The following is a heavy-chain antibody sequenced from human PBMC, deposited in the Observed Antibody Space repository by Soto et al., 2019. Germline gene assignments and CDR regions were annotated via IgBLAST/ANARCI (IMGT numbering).Heavy chain of an antibody. J-gene: IGHJ6*03. V-gene: IGHV2-5*02. CDR3: AHTLATVTPSQGYYYYYMDV. CDR2: IYWDDDK. Sequence: QITLKESGPPLVNPTQTLTLTCTFSGFSLSTSGVGVGWIRQPPGKALEWLALIYWDDDKRYSPSLKSRLTITKDTSKNQVVLTMTNMDPVDTATYYCAHTLATVTPSQGYYYYYMDVWGKGTTVTVSS. D-gene: IGHD4-17*01. CDR1: GFSLSTSGVG.